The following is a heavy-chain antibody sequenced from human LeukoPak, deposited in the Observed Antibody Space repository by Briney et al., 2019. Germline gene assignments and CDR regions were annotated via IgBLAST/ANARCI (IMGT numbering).Heavy chain of an antibody. V-gene: IGHV1-46*01. CDR3: ARLSQQTFDI. Sequence: ASVKVSCEASGYTFSDNHMHWIRQAPGQGLEWMGIVDPSGGSTSYAQKFQGRVTMTRDTSTSTVYMELSSLRSDDTAVYYCARLSQQTFDIWGQGTLVTVSS. CDR1: GYTFSDNH. J-gene: IGHJ3*02. CDR2: VDPSGGST.